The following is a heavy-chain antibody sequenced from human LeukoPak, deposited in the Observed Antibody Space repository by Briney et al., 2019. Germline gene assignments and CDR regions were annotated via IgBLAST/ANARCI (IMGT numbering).Heavy chain of an antibody. CDR3: AKDALGYCSGGSCSTRSWFDP. CDR1: GLTFSSYG. CDR2: ISYDGSNK. J-gene: IGHJ5*02. V-gene: IGHV3-30*18. D-gene: IGHD2-15*01. Sequence: PGRSLRLSCAASGLTFSSYGMHWVRQAPGKGLEWVAVISYDGSNKYYADSVKGRFTISRDNSKNTLYLQMNSLRAEDTAVYYCAKDALGYCSGGSCSTRSWFDPWGQGTLVTVSS.